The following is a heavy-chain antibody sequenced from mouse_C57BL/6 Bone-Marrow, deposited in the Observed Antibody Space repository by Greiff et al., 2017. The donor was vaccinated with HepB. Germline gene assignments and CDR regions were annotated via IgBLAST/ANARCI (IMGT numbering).Heavy chain of an antibody. V-gene: IGHV8-8*01. D-gene: IGHD1-1*01. CDR2: IWWDDDK. Sequence: QVTLKESGPGILQPSQTLSLTCSFSGFSLSTFGMGVGWIRQPSGKGLEWLAHIWWDDDKYYNPALKSRLTISKDTSKNQVFLKIANVDTADTATYYCARIRAYYGSSPYYFDYWGQGTTLTVSS. CDR1: GFSLSTFGMG. CDR3: ARIRAYYGSSPYYFDY. J-gene: IGHJ2*01.